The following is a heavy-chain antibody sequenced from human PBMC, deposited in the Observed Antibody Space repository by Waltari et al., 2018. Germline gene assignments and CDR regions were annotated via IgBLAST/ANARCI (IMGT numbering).Heavy chain of an antibody. Sequence: QIQLVQSGPELKSPGASVRVSCKTSGYIFSNFAITWVRQAPGQGPEWMGWISAHTGKTTYAPNFHGRLTMTTDTSTNTAYMDLRSLKSDDTAIYFCAKLGGDQYYFDYWGQGTLVTVSS. D-gene: IGHD3-16*01. J-gene: IGHJ4*01. CDR2: ISAHTGKT. CDR3: AKLGGDQYYFDY. V-gene: IGHV1-18*01. CDR1: GYIFSNFA.